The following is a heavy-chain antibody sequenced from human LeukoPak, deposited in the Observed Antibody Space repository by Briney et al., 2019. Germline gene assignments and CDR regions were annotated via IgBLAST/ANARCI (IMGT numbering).Heavy chain of an antibody. J-gene: IGHJ3*02. CDR3: ARGFYSSSWDDAFDI. Sequence: GGSLRLSCAASGFTFSSYWMSWVRQAPGKGLEWVANIKQDGSEKYYVDSVKGRFTISRDNAKNSLYLQMNSLRAEDTAVYYCARGFYSSSWDDAFDIWGQGTMVTVSS. V-gene: IGHV3-7*01. CDR2: IKQDGSEK. D-gene: IGHD6-13*01. CDR1: GFTFSSYW.